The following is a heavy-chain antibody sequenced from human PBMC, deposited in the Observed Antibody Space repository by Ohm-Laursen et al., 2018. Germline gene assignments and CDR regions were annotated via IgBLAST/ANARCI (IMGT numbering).Heavy chain of an antibody. CDR1: GFTFSSYA. D-gene: IGHD6-19*01. Sequence: SLRLSCSASGFTFSSYAMSWVRQAPGKGLEWVSALSPGGGTNTYYTDSVRGRFTISRDNSKNTLYLQMNSLRAEDTAVYYCATEPVEWRGYSSGWFYFDYWGQGTLVTVSA. CDR3: ATEPVEWRGYSSGWFYFDY. V-gene: IGHV3-23*01. CDR2: LSPGGGTNT. J-gene: IGHJ4*02.